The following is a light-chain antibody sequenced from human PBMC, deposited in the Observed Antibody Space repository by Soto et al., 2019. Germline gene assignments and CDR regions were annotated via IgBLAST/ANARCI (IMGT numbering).Light chain of an antibody. CDR3: QHYGSSPPVT. V-gene: IGKV3-15*01. Sequence: EIVMTQSPGPLSVSPGERATLSCRASQTIDTNLAWYQQKPGQAPRLLIFGASTRATGIPARFSGSGSGTELTLTISGLEPEDFAVYFCQHYGSSPPVTFGQGTRLEIK. J-gene: IGKJ5*01. CDR2: GAS. CDR1: QTIDTN.